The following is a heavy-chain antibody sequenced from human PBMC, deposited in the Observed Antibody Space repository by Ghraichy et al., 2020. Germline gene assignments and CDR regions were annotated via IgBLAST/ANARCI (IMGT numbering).Heavy chain of an antibody. CDR2: ISGSGGST. Sequence: GGSLRLSCAASGFTFSSYAMSWVRQAPRKGLEWVSAISGSGGSTYYADSVKGRFTISRDNSKNTLYLQMNSLRAEDTAVYYCAKDVHSSGWYGLDAFDIWGQGTMVTVSS. CDR3: AKDVHSSGWYGLDAFDI. V-gene: IGHV3-23*01. J-gene: IGHJ3*02. D-gene: IGHD6-19*01. CDR1: GFTFSSYA.